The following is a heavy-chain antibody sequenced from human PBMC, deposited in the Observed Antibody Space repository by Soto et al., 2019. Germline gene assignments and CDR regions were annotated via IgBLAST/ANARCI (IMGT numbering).Heavy chain of an antibody. J-gene: IGHJ4*02. CDR1: GVTFSSYS. CDR3: ARPMGVRRLFDY. D-gene: IGHD1-26*01. V-gene: IGHV3-21*01. CDR2: ISSSSSYI. Sequence: GGSLRLSCAASGVTFSSYSMNWVRQAPGKGLEWVSSISSSSSYIYYADSVKGRFTISRDNAKNSLYLQMNSLRAEDTAVYYCARPMGVRRLFDYWGQGTLVPVSS.